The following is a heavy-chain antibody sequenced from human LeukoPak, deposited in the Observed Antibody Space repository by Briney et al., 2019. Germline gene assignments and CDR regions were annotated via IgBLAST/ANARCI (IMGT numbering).Heavy chain of an antibody. CDR1: GFTFSSYA. CDR2: ISSNGGST. D-gene: IGHD3-22*01. V-gene: IGHV3-64*01. J-gene: IGHJ3*02. Sequence: GGSLRLSCAASGFTFSSYAMHWVRQAPGKGLEYVSAISSNGGSTYYANSVKGRFTISRDNSKNTLYLQMNSLRAEDTAVYYCAKDSGAGYYYDSSGYPSPRGAFDIWGQGTMVTVSS. CDR3: AKDSGAGYYYDSSGYPSPRGAFDI.